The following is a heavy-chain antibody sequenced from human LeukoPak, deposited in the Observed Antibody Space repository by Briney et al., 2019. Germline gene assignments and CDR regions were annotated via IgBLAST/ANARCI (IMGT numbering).Heavy chain of an antibody. CDR1: GYTFTSYG. D-gene: IGHD6-13*01. J-gene: IGHJ6*02. CDR2: MNPNSGNT. V-gene: IGHV1-8*02. CDR3: ARGGYSSSWYLVGMNV. Sequence: ASVKVSCKASGYTFTSYGISWVRQATGQGLEWMGWMNPNSGNTGYAQKFQGRVTMTRNTSISTAYMELSSLRSEDTAVYYCARGGYSSSWYLVGMNVWGQGTTVTVSS.